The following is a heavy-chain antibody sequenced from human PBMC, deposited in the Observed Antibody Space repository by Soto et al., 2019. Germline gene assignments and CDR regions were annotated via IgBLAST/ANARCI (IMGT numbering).Heavy chain of an antibody. D-gene: IGHD5-18*01. J-gene: IGHJ4*02. Sequence: QVQLVQSGAETKKPGASVRVSCKTSGYTFTYFYIHWVRLAPGQGLEWMGWINTETGGTSHAQKCQGRVSMTRDTSSNTVYMELNRLTSDDRGVDFWARRDSSGSFDFWGQGTLVTVSS. CDR2: INTETGGT. V-gene: IGHV1-2*02. CDR1: GYTFTYFY. CDR3: ARRDSSGSFDF.